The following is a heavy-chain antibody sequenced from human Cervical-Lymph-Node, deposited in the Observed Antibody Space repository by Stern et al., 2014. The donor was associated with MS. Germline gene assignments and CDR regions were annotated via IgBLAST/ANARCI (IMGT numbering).Heavy chain of an antibody. J-gene: IGHJ6*02. CDR3: AREVAGHRLGMMDV. CDR2: INPSGGST. Sequence: QVQLVESGAEVKKPGASVKVSCKASGYTFTNYYMHWVRQAPGKGLEWMGIINPSGGSTRYAQKFQGRVTMTRDTSTSTVHMELSSLRSEDTAVYYCAREVAGHRLGMMDVWGQGTTVTVSS. CDR1: GYTFTNYY. V-gene: IGHV1-46*01. D-gene: IGHD6-19*01.